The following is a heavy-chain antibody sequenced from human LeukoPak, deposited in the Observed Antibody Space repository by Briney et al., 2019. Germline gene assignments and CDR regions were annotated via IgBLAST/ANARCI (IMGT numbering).Heavy chain of an antibody. V-gene: IGHV4-39*01. J-gene: IGHJ4*02. CDR2: IYYSGST. Sequence: SETLSLTCTVSGDSISTSNYWGWIRHPPGKGLEWIGSIYYSGSTYYNPSLKSRVTMSVDTSKNQFSLNMTSVTAADTAVYYCARHGWWDLLRFDYWGQGTLVTVSS. D-gene: IGHD1-26*01. CDR3: ARHGWWDLLRFDY. CDR1: GDSISTSNY.